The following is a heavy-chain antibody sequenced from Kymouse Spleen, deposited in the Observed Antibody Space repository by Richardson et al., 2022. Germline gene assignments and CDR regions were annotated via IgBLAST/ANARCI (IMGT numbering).Heavy chain of an antibody. Sequence: QVQLVQSGAEVKKPGASVKVSCKASGYTFTSYDINWVRQATGQGLEWMGWMNPNSGNTGYAQKFQGRVTMTRNTSISTAYMELSSLRSEDTAVYYCARAYNWNYLPYYYYYGMDVWGQGTTVTVSS. CDR3: ARAYNWNYLPYYYYYGMDV. CDR1: GYTFTSYD. D-gene: IGHD1-7*01. CDR2: MNPNSGNT. V-gene: IGHV1-8*01. J-gene: IGHJ6*02.